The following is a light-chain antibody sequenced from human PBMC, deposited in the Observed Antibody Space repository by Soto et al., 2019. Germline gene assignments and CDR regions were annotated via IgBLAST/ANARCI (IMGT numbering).Light chain of an antibody. Sequence: DIQLTQSPSSLSASVGDRVTITCPASQGISNYLAWYQQKPGKVPKLLIYAASTLQSGAPSRFSANGSGTDFTVNMSSLTTDEVEADYYHNYNSAPKTFGQATKVEIK. CDR1: QGISNY. CDR2: AAS. CDR3: HNYNSAPKT. J-gene: IGKJ1*01. V-gene: IGKV1-27*01.